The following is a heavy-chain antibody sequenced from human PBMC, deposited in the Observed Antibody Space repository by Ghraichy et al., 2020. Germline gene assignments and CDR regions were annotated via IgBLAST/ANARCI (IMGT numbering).Heavy chain of an antibody. D-gene: IGHD6-13*01. CDR1: GGSLSGYY. Sequence: SETLSLTCAVYGGSLSGYYWRWIRKPPGKGLEWIGEINHSGSTNYNPSLKRRVTISVDTSKNQFSLKLSSVTAADTAVYYCARGVASAGTPIDYWGQGTLVTVSS. J-gene: IGHJ4*02. CDR3: ARGVASAGTPIDY. V-gene: IGHV4-34*01. CDR2: INHSGST.